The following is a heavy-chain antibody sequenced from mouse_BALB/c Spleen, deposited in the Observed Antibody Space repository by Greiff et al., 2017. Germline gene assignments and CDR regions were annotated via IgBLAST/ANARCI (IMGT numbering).Heavy chain of an antibody. CDR1: GYAFSSSW. CDR3: AREGVYFDY. V-gene: IGHV1-82*01. J-gene: IGHJ2*01. Sequence: QVQLQQSGPELVKPGASVKISCKASGYAFSSSWMNWVKQRPGQGLEWIGRIYPGDGDTNYNGKFKGKATLTADKSSSTAYMQLSSLTSVDSAVYFCAREGVYFDYWGQGTTLTVSS. CDR2: IYPGDGDT.